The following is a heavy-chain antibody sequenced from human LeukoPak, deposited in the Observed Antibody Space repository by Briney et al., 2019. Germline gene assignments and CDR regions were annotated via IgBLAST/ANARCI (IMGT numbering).Heavy chain of an antibody. Sequence: SETLSLTCAVYGGSFSGYYWSWIRQPPGKGLEWIGEINHSGSTNYNPSLKSRVTISVDTSKNQFSLKLCSVTAADTAVYYCARSYSSSWHDYWGQGTLVTVSS. V-gene: IGHV4-34*01. CDR3: ARSYSSSWHDY. D-gene: IGHD6-13*01. CDR1: GGSFSGYY. J-gene: IGHJ4*02. CDR2: INHSGST.